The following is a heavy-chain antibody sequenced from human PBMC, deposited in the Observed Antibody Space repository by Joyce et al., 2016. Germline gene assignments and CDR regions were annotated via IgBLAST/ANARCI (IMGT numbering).Heavy chain of an antibody. CDR2: IYYSGYT. D-gene: IGHD3-10*01. CDR1: GGSTSSYY. Sequence: QVQLQESGPGRVKPSETLSLTCTVSGGSTSSYYWNWIRQSPGKGLEWIGYIYYSGYTNYNPSLKSRATISVDTSKNQFSLNLRSVTAADTAIYYCALTAGSMGFWFDPWGQGTLVTVSS. V-gene: IGHV4-59*01. J-gene: IGHJ5*02. CDR3: ALTAGSMGFWFDP.